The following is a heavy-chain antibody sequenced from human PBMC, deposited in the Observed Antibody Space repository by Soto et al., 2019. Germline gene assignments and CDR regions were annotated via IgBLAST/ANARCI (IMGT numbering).Heavy chain of an antibody. CDR1: GFTFDDYA. CDR3: AKDGYNVLRFLEWPRYYYYYMDV. J-gene: IGHJ6*03. V-gene: IGHV3-9*01. D-gene: IGHD3-3*01. CDR2: ISWNSGSI. Sequence: EVQLVESGGGLVQPGRSLRLSCAASGFTFDDYAMHWVRQAPGKGLEWVSGISWNSGSIGYADSVKGRFTISRDNAKNSLYLQMNSLRAEDTALYYCAKDGYNVLRFLEWPRYYYYYMDVWGKGTTVTVSS.